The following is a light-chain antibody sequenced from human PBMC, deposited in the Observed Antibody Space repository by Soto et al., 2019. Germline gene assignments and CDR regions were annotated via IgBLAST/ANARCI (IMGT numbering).Light chain of an antibody. CDR3: LQDYNYPQT. J-gene: IGKJ1*01. Sequence: IQMTQSPSSLSASVGDIFTITCLASQSISSYLNLYQQKPGKAPKLLIYAASSLQSGVPSRFSGSGSGTDFTLTISSLQPEDFATYYCLQDYNYPQTFGQGTKVDIK. CDR1: QSISSY. CDR2: AAS. V-gene: IGKV1-6*01.